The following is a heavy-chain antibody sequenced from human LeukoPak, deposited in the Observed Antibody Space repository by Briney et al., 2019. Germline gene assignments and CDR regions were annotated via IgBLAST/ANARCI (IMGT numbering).Heavy chain of an antibody. J-gene: IGHJ4*02. Sequence: SVKVSCKASGGTFSSYAISWVRQAPGQELEWMGRIIPIFGTANYAQKFQGRVTITTDESTSTAYMELSSLRSEDTAVYYCASEGRASYNSSGNWGQGTLVTVSS. V-gene: IGHV1-69*05. D-gene: IGHD3-22*01. CDR1: GGTFSSYA. CDR2: IIPIFGTA. CDR3: ASEGRASYNSSGN.